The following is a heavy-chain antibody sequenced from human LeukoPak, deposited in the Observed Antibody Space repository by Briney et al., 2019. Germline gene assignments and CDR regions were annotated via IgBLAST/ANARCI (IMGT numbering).Heavy chain of an antibody. J-gene: IGHJ6*03. V-gene: IGHV3-7*01. CDR1: GFTFSSYW. D-gene: IGHD2-2*01. CDR3: ARAYRAAITYYYYMDV. Sequence: GGSLRLSCAASGFTFSSYWMSWVRQAPGKGLEWVANINQDGSEKYSVDSVKGRFTISRDNAKNSLYLQTNSLRAEDTAVYYCARAYRAAITYYYYMDVWGKGTTVTVSS. CDR2: INQDGSEK.